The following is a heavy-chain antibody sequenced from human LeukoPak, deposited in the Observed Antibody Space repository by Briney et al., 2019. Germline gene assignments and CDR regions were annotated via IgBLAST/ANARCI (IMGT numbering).Heavy chain of an antibody. J-gene: IGHJ4*02. CDR1: GFTFSSYG. CDR2: ISYDGSNK. Sequence: GGSLRLSCAASGFTFSSYGMHWVRQAPGKGLEWVAVISYDGSNKYYADSVKGRFTISRDNSKNTLYLQMSSLRAEDTAVYYCARDQGELRGYFDYWGQGTLVTVSS. V-gene: IGHV3-30*03. D-gene: IGHD1-26*01. CDR3: ARDQGELRGYFDY.